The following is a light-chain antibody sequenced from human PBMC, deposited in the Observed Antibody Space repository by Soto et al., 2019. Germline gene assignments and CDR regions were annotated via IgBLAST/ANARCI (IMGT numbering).Light chain of an antibody. Sequence: QSVLTQPPSASGTPGQRGTISCSGSSSNIGSNYVYWYQQLPGTAPKLLIYRNNQRPSGVPERLSGSKSGTSASLAISGLRSEDEAEYYCAAWEDSLSGPVFGGGTKLTVL. CDR1: SSNIGSNY. V-gene: IGLV1-47*01. J-gene: IGLJ3*02. CDR3: AAWEDSLSGPV. CDR2: RNN.